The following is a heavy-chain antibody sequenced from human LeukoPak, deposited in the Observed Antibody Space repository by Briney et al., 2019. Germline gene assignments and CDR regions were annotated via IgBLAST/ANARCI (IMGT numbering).Heavy chain of an antibody. J-gene: IGHJ3*01. CDR3: ARDFPGIGRGTFDF. D-gene: IGHD3-10*01. CDR1: GFIFNTFW. CDR2: INQDGSDM. Sequence: GSLPLSCAASGFIFNTFWMNWVRLTPGKGLEWVAKINQDGSDMYYVDSVKGRFFVSRDNARNLVYLQMNSLRDDDTAVYYCARDFPGIGRGTFDFWGQGTIINVSS. V-gene: IGHV3-7*03.